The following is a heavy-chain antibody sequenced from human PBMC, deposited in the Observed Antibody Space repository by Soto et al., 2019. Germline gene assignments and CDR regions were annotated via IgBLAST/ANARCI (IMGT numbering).Heavy chain of an antibody. CDR2: IRDKTNNYAT. CDR1: GFTFSGSA. J-gene: IGHJ4*02. CDR3: TRWVATDDGFDF. Sequence: EVQLVESGGGLVQPGGSLKLSCAASGFTFSGSAMHWVRQASGKGLEWVGRIRDKTNNYATAFAASVKGRFTISRDDSKSTAYLQMNSLKTEDTAAYYCTRWVATDDGFDFWGQGTLVTVSS. D-gene: IGHD5-12*01. V-gene: IGHV3-73*01.